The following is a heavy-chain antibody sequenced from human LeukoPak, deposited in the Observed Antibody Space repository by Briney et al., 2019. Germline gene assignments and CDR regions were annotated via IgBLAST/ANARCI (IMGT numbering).Heavy chain of an antibody. V-gene: IGHV3-21*01. CDR2: ISSSSSYI. CDR1: GFTFSSYS. D-gene: IGHD6-6*01. CDR3: AGAYSSSSNAFDI. J-gene: IGHJ3*02. Sequence: GSLRLSCAASGFTFSSYSMNWVRQAPGKGLEWVSSISSSSSYIYYADSVKGRFTISRDNAKNSLYLQMNSLRAEDTAVYYRAGAYSSSSNAFDIWGQGTMVTVSS.